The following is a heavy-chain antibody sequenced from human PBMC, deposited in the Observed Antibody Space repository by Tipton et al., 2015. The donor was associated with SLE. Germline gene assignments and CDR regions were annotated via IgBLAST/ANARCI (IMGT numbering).Heavy chain of an antibody. J-gene: IGHJ6*02. CDR3: ARLDVLLWFHGMDV. CDR2: IYYTGGTNYKPGGT. Sequence: LRLSCTVSGGSIRSYFWSWIRQSPGKGLEWIGSIYYTGGTNYKPGGTNYNPSLESRVTLSLDTSKNQFSLKLSSVTAADTAVYYCARLDVLLWFHGMDVWGQGTTVTVSS. D-gene: IGHD3-10*01. CDR1: GGSIRSYF. V-gene: IGHV4-59*12.